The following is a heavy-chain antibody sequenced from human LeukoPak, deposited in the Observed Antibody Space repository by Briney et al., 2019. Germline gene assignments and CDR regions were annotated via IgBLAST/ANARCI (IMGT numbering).Heavy chain of an antibody. CDR2: ISAYNGNT. J-gene: IGHJ4*02. D-gene: IGHD3-3*01. V-gene: IGHV1-18*01. Sequence: ASVKVSCETSGYTFTSYGISWVRQAPGQGLEWMGWISAYNGNTNYAQKLQGRVTMTTDTSTSTAYMELRSLRSDDTAVYYCARGLRPPHVLRFLEWLSSPYYFDYWGQGALVTVSS. CDR1: GYTFTSYG. CDR3: ARGLRPPHVLRFLEWLSSPYYFDY.